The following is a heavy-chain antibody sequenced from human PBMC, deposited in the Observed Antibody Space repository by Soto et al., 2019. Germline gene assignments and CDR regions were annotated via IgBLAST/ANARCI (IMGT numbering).Heavy chain of an antibody. CDR2: INSSSSYT. Sequence: QVQLVESGGGLVKPGGSLRLSCAASGFTFSDYYMSWIRQAPGKGLERVSYINSSSSYTNYADSVKGRFTISRDNAKNSLYRQMNSLRAEDTAVYYCARIITAAGGRRYFDLWGRGTLVTVSS. J-gene: IGHJ2*01. CDR3: ARIITAAGGRRYFDL. D-gene: IGHD6-13*01. CDR1: GFTFSDYY. V-gene: IGHV3-11*05.